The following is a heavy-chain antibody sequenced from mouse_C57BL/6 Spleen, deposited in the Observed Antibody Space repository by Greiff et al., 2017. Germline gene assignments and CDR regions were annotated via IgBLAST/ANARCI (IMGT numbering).Heavy chain of an antibody. CDR1: GFTFSSYA. D-gene: IGHD3-3*01. Sequence: DVKLVESGGGLVKPGGSLKLSCAASGFTFSSYAMSWVRQTPEKRLEWVATISDGGSYTYYPDNVKGRFTISRDNAKNNLYLQMSHLKSEDTAMYYCAREGDSNFDYWGQGTTLTVSS. J-gene: IGHJ2*01. CDR2: ISDGGSYT. V-gene: IGHV5-4*01. CDR3: AREGDSNFDY.